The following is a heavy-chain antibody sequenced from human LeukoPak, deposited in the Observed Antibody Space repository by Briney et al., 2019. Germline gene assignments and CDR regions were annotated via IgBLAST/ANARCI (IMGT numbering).Heavy chain of an antibody. V-gene: IGHV3-30*02. Sequence: GGSLRLSCAASGFTFSSYGMHWVRQAPGKGLEWVAFIRYDGSNKYYADSVKGRFTISRDNSKNTLYLQMNSLRAEDTAVNYCAKEFSVRGVIKPYYYYYMDVWGKGTTVTVSS. D-gene: IGHD3-10*01. CDR2: IRYDGSNK. CDR1: GFTFSSYG. J-gene: IGHJ6*03. CDR3: AKEFSVRGVIKPYYYYYMDV.